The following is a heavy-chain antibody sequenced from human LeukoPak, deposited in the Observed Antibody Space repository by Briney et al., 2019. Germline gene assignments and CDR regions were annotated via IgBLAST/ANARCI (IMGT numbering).Heavy chain of an antibody. CDR3: ARGRMGPDY. D-gene: IGHD3-16*01. CDR2: INHSGST. J-gene: IGHJ4*02. CDR1: GGSFSGYY. V-gene: IGHV4-34*01. Sequence: SETLSLTCAVYGGSFSGYYWSWIRQPPGKGLEWIGEINHSGSTNYNPSFKSRVTIPVDTSKNQFSLKLSSVTAADTAVYYCARGRMGPDYWGQGTLVTVSS.